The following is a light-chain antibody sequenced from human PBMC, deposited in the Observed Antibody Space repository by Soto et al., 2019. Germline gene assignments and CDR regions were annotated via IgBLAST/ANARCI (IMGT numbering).Light chain of an antibody. CDR1: QSISSF. Sequence: DIQMTQSPSSLSASVGDRVTITCRASQSISSFLNWYQQKPGEAPKLLIYAATSLHSGVPSRFCGSGSATDFTLTISSLQPEDFATYYCQQTYTTPRTFGQGTTVEI. J-gene: IGKJ1*01. V-gene: IGKV1-39*01. CDR3: QQTYTTPRT. CDR2: AAT.